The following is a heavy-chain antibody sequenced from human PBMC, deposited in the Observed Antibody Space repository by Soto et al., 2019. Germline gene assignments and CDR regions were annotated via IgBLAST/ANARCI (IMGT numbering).Heavy chain of an antibody. Sequence: QVQLVQSGAEVKKPGASVKVSCKASGYTFTSYGISWVRQAPGQGLEWMGWISAYNGNTNYAQKLQGRVTMTTDTSPSTAYMELRSLRSDDTAVYYCARGHSGYDLGEYYYYMDVWGKGTTVTVSS. CDR3: ARGHSGYDLGEYYYYMDV. CDR2: ISAYNGNT. V-gene: IGHV1-18*01. D-gene: IGHD5-12*01. J-gene: IGHJ6*03. CDR1: GYTFTSYG.